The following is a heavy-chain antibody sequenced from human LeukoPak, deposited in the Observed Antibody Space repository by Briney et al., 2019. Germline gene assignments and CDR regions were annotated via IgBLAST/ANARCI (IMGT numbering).Heavy chain of an antibody. CDR3: ATTHAARAVANWFYT. V-gene: IGHV1-2*02. Sequence: ASVKVSCKASGYTFTGYYIHWVRQAPGQGLEWMGWINPNTGGTNYAQRFQVRVTMTRDTSISTAYMELSRLTSDDTAVYYCATTHAARAVANWFYTCGQGTLLTVSS. J-gene: IGHJ5*02. CDR1: GYTFTGYY. CDR2: INPNTGGT. D-gene: IGHD6-25*01.